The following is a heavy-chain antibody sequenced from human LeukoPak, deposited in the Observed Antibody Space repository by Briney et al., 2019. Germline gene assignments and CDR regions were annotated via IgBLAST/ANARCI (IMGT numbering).Heavy chain of an antibody. CDR2: ISGSGGST. CDR1: GFTFSSYA. J-gene: IGHJ4*02. CDR3: ASDGCSGGSCYSGYLYYFDY. Sequence: GGSLRLSCAASGFTFSSYAMSWVRQAPRKGLEWVSAISGSGGSTYYADSVKGRFTISRDNSKNTLYLQMNSLRAEDTAVYYCASDGCSGGSCYSGYLYYFDYWGQGTLVTVSS. D-gene: IGHD2-15*01. V-gene: IGHV3-23*01.